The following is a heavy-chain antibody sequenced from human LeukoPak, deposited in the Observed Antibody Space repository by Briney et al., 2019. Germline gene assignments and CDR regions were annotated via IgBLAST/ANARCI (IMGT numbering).Heavy chain of an antibody. CDR3: ASPVVPTVMRLDWYFDL. CDR1: AFIFSNYG. CDR2: IRYDGTNN. D-gene: IGHD2-2*01. J-gene: IGHJ2*01. Sequence: GGSLRLSCAASAFIFSNYGMHWVRQAPGKGLEWVAFIRYDGTNNHYADSVKGRFIISRDNSKNTVYLEMNSLRAEDTAVYYCASPVVPTVMRLDWYFDLWGRGTLVTVSS. V-gene: IGHV3-30*02.